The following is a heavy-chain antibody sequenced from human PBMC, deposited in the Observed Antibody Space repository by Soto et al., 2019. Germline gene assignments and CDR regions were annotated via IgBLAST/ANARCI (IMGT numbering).Heavy chain of an antibody. Sequence: PVNRSCKVAGYRLSVLFSGWRRQASGKGLEWMGWISAYNGNTNYAQKLQGRVTMTTDTSTSTAYMELRSLRSDDTAVYYCARDDPPPSDYYMAVWGKGTTVTVSS. CDR1: GYRLSVLF. J-gene: IGHJ6*03. CDR3: ARDDPPPSDYYMAV. CDR2: ISAYNGNT. D-gene: IGHD3-10*01. V-gene: IGHV1-18*01.